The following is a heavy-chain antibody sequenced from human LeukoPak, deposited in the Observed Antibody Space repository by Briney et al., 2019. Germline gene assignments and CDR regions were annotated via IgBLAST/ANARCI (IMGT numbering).Heavy chain of an antibody. D-gene: IGHD1-1*01. Sequence: PGGSLRLSCAASGFTFSSYSMNWVRQAPGKGLEWVAFISYDGSNKYYADSVKGRFTISRDNSKNTLYLQMNSLRGEDTAVYYCAKGEEETGYGMDVWGQGTTVTVSS. CDR1: GFTFSSYS. CDR3: AKGEEETGYGMDV. CDR2: ISYDGSNK. V-gene: IGHV3-30*18. J-gene: IGHJ6*02.